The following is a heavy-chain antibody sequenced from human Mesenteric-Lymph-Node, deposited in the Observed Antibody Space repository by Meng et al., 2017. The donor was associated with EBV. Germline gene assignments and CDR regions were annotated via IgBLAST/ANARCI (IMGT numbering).Heavy chain of an antibody. J-gene: IGHJ4*02. Sequence: RVGSGGGVVQAGMSLRLFCAASGFTFSSNVMHWVRQAPGKGLEWVSAISGSGGSGSGESTYYADSVKGRFTISRDNSKNTLYLQMNSLRVEDTAVYYCGRFNYWGQGTLVTVSS. V-gene: IGHV3-23*04. CDR3: GRFNY. CDR2: ISGSGGSGSGEST. CDR1: GFTFSSNV.